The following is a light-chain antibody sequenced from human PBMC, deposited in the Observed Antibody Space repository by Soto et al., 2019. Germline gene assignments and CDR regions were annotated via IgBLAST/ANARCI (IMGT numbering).Light chain of an antibody. CDR1: SSDVGGYNY. CDR3: SSYTSSSTWV. CDR2: EVS. V-gene: IGLV2-14*01. J-gene: IGLJ3*02. Sequence: QSALTQPASVSGSPGQSITISCTGTSSDVGGYNYVSWYQQHPDKAPKLIIYEVSNRPSGVSNRFSGSKSANTASLTISGLQAEDEADYYCSSYTSSSTWVFGGGTKVTVL.